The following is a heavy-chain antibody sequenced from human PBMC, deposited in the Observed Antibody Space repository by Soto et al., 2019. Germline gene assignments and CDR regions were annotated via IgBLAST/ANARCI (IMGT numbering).Heavy chain of an antibody. CDR1: GGTFSSYA. J-gene: IGHJ5*02. D-gene: IGHD7-27*01. CDR3: ARVDAGVNWFDP. V-gene: IGHV1-69*13. CDR2: IIPIFGTA. Sequence: SVKVSCKASGGTFSSYAIIWVRQAPGQGLEWMGGIIPIFGTANYAQKFQGRVTITADESTSTAYMELSSLRSEDTAVYYCARVDAGVNWFDPWGQGTLVTVSS.